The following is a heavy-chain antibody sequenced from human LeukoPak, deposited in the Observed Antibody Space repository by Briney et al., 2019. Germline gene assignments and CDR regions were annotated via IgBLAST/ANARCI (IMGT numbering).Heavy chain of an antibody. J-gene: IGHJ4*02. V-gene: IGHV3-53*01. CDR3: ARDRDGYLETCFDY. Sequence: PGGSLRLSCAASGFTVSSNYMSWVRQAPGKGLEWVSVIYSGGSTYYADSVKGRFTISRDNSKNTLYLQMNSLRAEDTAVYYCARDRDGYLETCFDYWGQGTLVTVSS. CDR1: GFTVSSNY. D-gene: IGHD5-24*01. CDR2: IYSGGST.